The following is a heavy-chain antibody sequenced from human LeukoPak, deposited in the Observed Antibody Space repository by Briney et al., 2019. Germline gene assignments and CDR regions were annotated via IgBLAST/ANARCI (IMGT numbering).Heavy chain of an antibody. D-gene: IGHD2-2*01. V-gene: IGHV1-69*04. CDR1: GGTFSSYA. Sequence: SVKVSCKASGGTFSSYAISWVRRAPGQGLEWMGRIIPIFGIANYAQKFQGRVTITADKSTSTAYMELSSLRSEDTAVYYCARSELVVPAASPHFDYWGQGTLVTVSS. CDR3: ARSELVVPAASPHFDY. J-gene: IGHJ4*02. CDR2: IIPIFGIA.